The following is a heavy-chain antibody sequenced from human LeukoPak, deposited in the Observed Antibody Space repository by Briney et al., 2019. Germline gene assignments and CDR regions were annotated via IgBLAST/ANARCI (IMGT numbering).Heavy chain of an antibody. CDR3: ARALSGYYDFWSGYSLYMDV. CDR2: INHIGST. Sequence: SETLSLTCAVYGGSFSGYYWSWIRQPPGKGLEWIGEINHIGSTNYNPSLKSRVTISVDTSKNQFSLKLSSVTAADTAVYYCARALSGYYDFWSGYSLYMDVWGKGTTVTVSS. CDR1: GGSFSGYY. D-gene: IGHD3-3*01. J-gene: IGHJ6*03. V-gene: IGHV4-34*01.